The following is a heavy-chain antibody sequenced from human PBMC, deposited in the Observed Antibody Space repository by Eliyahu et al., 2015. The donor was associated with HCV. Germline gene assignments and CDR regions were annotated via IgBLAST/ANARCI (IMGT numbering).Heavy chain of an antibody. J-gene: IGHJ2*01. V-gene: IGHV3-21*01. Sequence: EVQLVESGGGLVKPGGSLRLSCAASGFTFSSYXXNWVRRAPGKGLEWVSSISSSSSYIYYADSVKGRLTISRDNAKNSLYLQMNSLRAEDTAVYYCAREITYYDILTAYSYWYFDLWGRGTLVTVSS. CDR2: ISSSSSYI. CDR3: AREITYYDILTAYSYWYFDL. D-gene: IGHD3-9*01. CDR1: GFTFSSYX.